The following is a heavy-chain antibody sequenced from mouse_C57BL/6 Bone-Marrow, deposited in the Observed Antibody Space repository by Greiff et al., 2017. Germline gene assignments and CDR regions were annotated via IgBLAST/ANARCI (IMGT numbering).Heavy chain of an antibody. CDR2: IYPGSGST. CDR1: GYTFTSYW. J-gene: IGHJ2*01. CDR3: ARFEVTTRVDY. Sequence: VQLQQSGAELVKPGASVKMSCKASGYTFTSYWLTWVKQRPGQGLEWIGDIYPGSGSTNYNEKFTSKATLTVDTSSSTAYMKLSSLTSEDAAVYYCARFEVTTRVDYWCQGTTLTVSS. V-gene: IGHV1-55*01. D-gene: IGHD2-2*01.